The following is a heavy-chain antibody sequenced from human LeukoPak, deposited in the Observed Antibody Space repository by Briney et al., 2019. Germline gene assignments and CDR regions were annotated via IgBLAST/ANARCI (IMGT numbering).Heavy chain of an antibody. J-gene: IGHJ4*02. CDR3: ARSPIAVASFDY. D-gene: IGHD6-19*01. CDR2: INWNGGST. CDR1: GFTFDDYG. Sequence: GSLRLSCAASGFTFDDYGMSWVRQAPGKGLEWVSGINWNGGSTGYADSVKGRFTISRDNAKNSLYLQMNSLRAEDTALHYCARSPIAVASFDYRGQGTLVTVSS. V-gene: IGHV3-20*04.